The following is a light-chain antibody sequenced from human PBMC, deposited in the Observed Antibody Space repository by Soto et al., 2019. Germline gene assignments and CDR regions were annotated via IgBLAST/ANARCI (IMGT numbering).Light chain of an antibody. Sequence: EIQMTQSPSSLSASVGDRVTITCRASQSISSFLNWYQQKPGKAPILLIYAASSLQTGVPSRFSGSGSGTDFTLTTSNLQPEDFATYHCQQSYIIPATFGPGTKVVIK. CDR3: QQSYIIPAT. CDR1: QSISSF. V-gene: IGKV1-39*01. J-gene: IGKJ3*01. CDR2: AAS.